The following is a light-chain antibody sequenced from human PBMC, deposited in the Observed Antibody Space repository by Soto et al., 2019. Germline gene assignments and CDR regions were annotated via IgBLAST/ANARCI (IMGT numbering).Light chain of an antibody. CDR3: QQYNSYALT. V-gene: IGKV1-5*03. Sequence: IQMTQSPSTLSASVGDRVPISCRASRTVSNWLAWYQHQPGRAPRLLISRASTLESGVPPRFSGSGFGTEFTLTIDSLQPDDSGTYYCQQYNSYALTFGQGTRLEIK. CDR1: RTVSNW. CDR2: RAS. J-gene: IGKJ5*01.